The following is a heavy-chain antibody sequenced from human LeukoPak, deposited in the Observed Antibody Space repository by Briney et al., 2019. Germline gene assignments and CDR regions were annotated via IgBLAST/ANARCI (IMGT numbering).Heavy chain of an antibody. CDR2: ISAYNGYT. J-gene: IGHJ5*02. Sequence: GASVKVSCRASGYTFTNYGISWVRQAPGQGLEWMGWISAYNGYTDYAQKLQFRVTMTTDTSTSTAYMELRSLRSDDTAVYYCARGVSAAGMGDWFDPWGQGTLVTVSS. V-gene: IGHV1-18*01. CDR3: ARGVSAAGMGDWFDP. D-gene: IGHD6-13*01. CDR1: GYTFTNYG.